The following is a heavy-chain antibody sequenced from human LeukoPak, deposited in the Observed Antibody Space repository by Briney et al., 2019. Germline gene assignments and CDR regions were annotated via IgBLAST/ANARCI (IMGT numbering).Heavy chain of an antibody. Sequence: SETLSLTCAVSGSSIDSGYYWGWIRQPPGKGLEWIGSIYYSGSTYYNPSLKSRVTISVDTSKNQFSLKLSSVTAADTAVYYCARPLINYYDSTNDAFDIWGQGTMVTVSS. CDR3: ARPLINYYDSTNDAFDI. CDR1: GSSIDSGYY. J-gene: IGHJ3*02. V-gene: IGHV4-38-2*01. D-gene: IGHD3-22*01. CDR2: IYYSGST.